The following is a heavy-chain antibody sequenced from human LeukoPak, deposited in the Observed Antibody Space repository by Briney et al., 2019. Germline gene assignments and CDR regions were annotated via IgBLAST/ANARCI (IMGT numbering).Heavy chain of an antibody. CDR3: ARDSSGWYYFDY. V-gene: IGHV1-2*02. D-gene: IGHD6-19*01. J-gene: IGHJ4*02. CDR2: INPNSGGT. CDR1: GYTFTGYY. Sequence: GASVKVSCKASGYTFTGYYMHWVRQAPGQGLEWMGWINPNSGGTNYAQKFQGRVTITRNTSISTAYMELSSLRSEDTAVYYCARDSSGWYYFDYWGQGTLVTVSS.